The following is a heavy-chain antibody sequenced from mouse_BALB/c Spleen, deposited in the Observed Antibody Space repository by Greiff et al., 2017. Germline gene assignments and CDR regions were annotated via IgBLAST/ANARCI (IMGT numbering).Heavy chain of an antibody. Sequence: EVKLVESGGGLVQPGGSLRLSCATSGFTFTDYYMSWVRQPPGKALEWLGFIRNKANGYTTEYSASVKGRFTISRDNSQSILYLQMNTLRAEDSATYYCARDRDRYHYYAMDYWGQGTSVTVSS. V-gene: IGHV7-3*02. CDR3: ARDRDRYHYYAMDY. CDR2: IRNKANGYTT. D-gene: IGHD2-14*01. J-gene: IGHJ4*01. CDR1: GFTFTDYY.